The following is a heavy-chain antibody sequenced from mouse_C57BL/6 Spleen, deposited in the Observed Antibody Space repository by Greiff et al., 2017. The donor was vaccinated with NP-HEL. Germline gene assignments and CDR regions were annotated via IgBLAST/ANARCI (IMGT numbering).Heavy chain of an antibody. CDR3: TRIYGNYVRYWYFDV. J-gene: IGHJ1*03. CDR1: GFTFSDAW. V-gene: IGHV6-6*01. CDR2: IRNKANNHAT. D-gene: IGHD2-1*01. Sequence: EVMLVESGGGLVQPGGSMKLSCAASGFTFSDAWMDWVRQSPEKGLEWVAEIRNKANNHATYYAESVKGRFTISRDDSKSSVYLQMNSLRAEDTGIYYCTRIYGNYVRYWYFDVWGTGTTVTVSS.